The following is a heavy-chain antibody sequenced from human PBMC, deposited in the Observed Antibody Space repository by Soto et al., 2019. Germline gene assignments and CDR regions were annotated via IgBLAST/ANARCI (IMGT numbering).Heavy chain of an antibody. CDR1: GFTFSSYW. V-gene: IGHV3-7*05. CDR3: ARENGLELSWFDP. D-gene: IGHD1-7*01. Sequence: PGGSLRLSCAASGFTFSSYWMSWVRQAPGKGLKWVANIKQDGSEKYYVDSVKGRFTISRDNAKNSLYLQMNSLRAEDTAVYYCARENGLELSWFDPWGQGTLVTVSS. CDR2: IKQDGSEK. J-gene: IGHJ5*02.